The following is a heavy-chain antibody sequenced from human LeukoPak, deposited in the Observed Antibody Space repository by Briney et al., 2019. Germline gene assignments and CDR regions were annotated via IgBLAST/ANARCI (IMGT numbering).Heavy chain of an antibody. D-gene: IGHD3-22*01. Sequence: ASVKVSCKASGYTFTSYYMHWVRQAPGQGLEWMGIINPSGGSTSYAQKFQGRVTMTRDTSTSTVYMELSSLRSEDTAVYYCARDSLTMIVVVGGDSAFDIWGQGTMVTVSS. CDR1: GYTFTSYY. V-gene: IGHV1-46*01. J-gene: IGHJ3*02. CDR2: INPSGGST. CDR3: ARDSLTMIVVVGGDSAFDI.